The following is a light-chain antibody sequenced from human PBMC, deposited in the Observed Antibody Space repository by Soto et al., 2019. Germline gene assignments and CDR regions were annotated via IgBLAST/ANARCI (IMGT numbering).Light chain of an antibody. CDR1: QSVSTF. J-gene: IGKJ2*01. V-gene: IGKV1-5*03. CDR2: RTP. Sequence: DIQMTQSPSTLSASVGDTVTISCRASQSVSTFLAWYQQKPGKAPKVLIYRTPILQSGVPSRFSGSGSETEFTLTISSLQPDDFATYYCQQYSSSSVNTFGQGTKVE. CDR3: QQYSSSSVNT.